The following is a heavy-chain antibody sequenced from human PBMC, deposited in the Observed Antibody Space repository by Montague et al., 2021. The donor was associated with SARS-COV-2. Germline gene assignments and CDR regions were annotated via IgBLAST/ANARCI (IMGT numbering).Heavy chain of an antibody. Sequence: SDTLSLTSAVFGESFSRYYWSWIRQPPGKGLEWIGEISQSGNTKYNPSLQSRVSISLDTSRNQFSLKVSSVTAADTAIYYCARLGDGIVPSPILGLGPYYSFSYMDVWGKGTTVTVSS. J-gene: IGHJ6*03. CDR2: ISQSGNT. D-gene: IGHD2-2*02. V-gene: IGHV4-34*01. CDR3: ARLGDGIVPSPILGLGPYYSFSYMDV. CDR1: GESFSRYY.